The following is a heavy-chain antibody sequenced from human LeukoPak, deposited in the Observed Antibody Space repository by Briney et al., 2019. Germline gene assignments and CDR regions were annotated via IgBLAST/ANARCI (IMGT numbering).Heavy chain of an antibody. CDR1: GYTFTSYG. V-gene: IGHV1-24*01. Sequence: GASVKVSCKASGYTFTSYGISWVRQAPGKGLEWMGNFDPEDGETVYAQKFQGRVTMTEDTSTDTAYMELSSLRSEDTAVYYCATHSPEWRYRGYSNYYYMDVWGKGTTVTVSS. J-gene: IGHJ6*03. CDR3: ATHSPEWRYRGYSNYYYMDV. CDR2: FDPEDGET. D-gene: IGHD5-18*01.